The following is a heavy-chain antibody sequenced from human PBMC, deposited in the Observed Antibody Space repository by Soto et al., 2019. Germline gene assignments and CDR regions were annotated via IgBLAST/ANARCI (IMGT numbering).Heavy chain of an antibody. Sequence: SETMSLTCTVSGFYISSSSYYWGWIRKPPGKGLEWIGGIFYSGSTYYNPSLKSRVTISVDTSQNQFSLKLSSVTAADTAVYYCATSEEGYCSGGACYSFDYWGHGTLVTVSS. CDR2: IFYSGST. D-gene: IGHD2-15*01. V-gene: IGHV4-39*01. CDR3: ATSEEGYCSGGACYSFDY. CDR1: GFYISSSSYY. J-gene: IGHJ4*01.